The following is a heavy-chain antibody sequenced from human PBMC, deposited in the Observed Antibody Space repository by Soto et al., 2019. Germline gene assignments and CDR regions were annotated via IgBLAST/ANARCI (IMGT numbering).Heavy chain of an antibody. CDR1: GYTFTSYD. CDR2: INPSGGST. J-gene: IGHJ6*02. D-gene: IGHD2-15*01. V-gene: IGHV1-46*01. CDR3: ARGGFSARTKYGMDV. Sequence: ASVKVSCKASGYTFTSYDINWVRQATGQGLEWMGIINPSGGSTGYAQKFQGRVTMTRDTSTSTVYMELSSLRSEDTAVYYCARGGFSARTKYGMDVWGQGTTVTVSS.